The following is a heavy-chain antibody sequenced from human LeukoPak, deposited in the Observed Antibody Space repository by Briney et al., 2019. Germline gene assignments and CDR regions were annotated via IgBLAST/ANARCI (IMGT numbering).Heavy chain of an antibody. Sequence: PGGSLRLSCAASGFTFDDYAMHWVRQAPGKGLEWVSGISWNSGSIGYADSVKGRFTISRDNAKNSLYLQMNSLRAEDMALYYCAKASAVAGLFDYWGQGTLVTVSS. CDR3: AKASAVAGLFDY. CDR2: ISWNSGSI. J-gene: IGHJ4*02. V-gene: IGHV3-9*03. CDR1: GFTFDDYA. D-gene: IGHD6-19*01.